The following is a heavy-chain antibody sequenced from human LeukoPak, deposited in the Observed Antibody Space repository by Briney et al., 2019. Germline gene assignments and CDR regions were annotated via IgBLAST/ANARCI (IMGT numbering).Heavy chain of an antibody. V-gene: IGHV3-64*01. CDR2: ITSNGGTT. J-gene: IGHJ4*02. Sequence: GGSLRLSCAASGFTFSRNSMHWVRQAPGKGLEYVSAITSNGGTTYYANSVRGRFTISRDNSKNTLYLQMGSLRAEDMAVYYCVRAYGSGNYFDDWGQGTLVTVSS. CDR1: GFTFSRNS. CDR3: VRAYGSGNYFDD. D-gene: IGHD3-10*01.